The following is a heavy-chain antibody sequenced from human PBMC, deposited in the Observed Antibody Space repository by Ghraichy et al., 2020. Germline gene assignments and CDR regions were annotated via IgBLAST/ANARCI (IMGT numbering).Heavy chain of an antibody. Sequence: GSLSLTCTVSGDSISNYYWSWIRQPPGKGLEWIGCIYYSGSTKYNPSLQSRVTISVDTSKNQFSLKLSSVTAADTAVYYCARGGTSSAIPGDYYDYGMDVWAQGTTVTVSS. CDR3: ARGGTSSAIPGDYYDYGMDV. CDR2: IYYSGST. V-gene: IGHV4-59*01. J-gene: IGHJ6*02. CDR1: GDSISNYY. D-gene: IGHD2-2*01.